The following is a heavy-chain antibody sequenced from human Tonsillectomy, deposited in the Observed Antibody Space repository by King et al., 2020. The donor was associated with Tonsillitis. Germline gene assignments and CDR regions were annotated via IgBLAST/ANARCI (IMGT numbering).Heavy chain of an antibody. CDR3: AHIAIDRAHDC. CDR1: GFSLTTSGVG. CDR2: IYWYDDE. Sequence: TLKESGPTLVKPTQTLTLTCTFSGFSLTTSGVGVGWVRQPPGKALEWLALIYWYDDERYSPPLKSRLTITKDTSKNQVVLTMTNMDPVDTATYYCAHIAIDRAHDCWGQGTLVTVSS. V-gene: IGHV2-5*01. J-gene: IGHJ4*02. D-gene: IGHD1-14*01.